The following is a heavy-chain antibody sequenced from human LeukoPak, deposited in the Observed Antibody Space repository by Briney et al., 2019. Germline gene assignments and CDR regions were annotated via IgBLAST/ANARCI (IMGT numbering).Heavy chain of an antibody. V-gene: IGHV3-23*01. Sequence: GGSLRLSCAASGFTFTTYGMTWVRRAPGQGLEWVSYISSSSIATYYADSVKGRFTISRDNSKNKLYLQMNSLRAEDTAVYYCAKVRGYSYANEYHFDNWGQGTLVSVSS. CDR1: GFTFTTYG. D-gene: IGHD5-18*01. J-gene: IGHJ4*02. CDR3: AKVRGYSYANEYHFDN. CDR2: ISSSSIAT.